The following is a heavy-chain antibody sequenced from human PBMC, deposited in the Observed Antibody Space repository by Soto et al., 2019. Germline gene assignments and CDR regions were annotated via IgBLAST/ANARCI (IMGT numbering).Heavy chain of an antibody. Sequence: SETLSLTCTVSGGSISSYYWSWIRQPPGKGLEWIGYIYYSGSTNYNPSLKSRVTISVDTSKNQFSLKLSSVTAADTAVYYCASQGQYNWTPSYMDVWAKGTTVTVSS. D-gene: IGHD1-20*01. V-gene: IGHV4-59*08. CDR1: GGSISSYY. J-gene: IGHJ6*03. CDR2: IYYSGST. CDR3: ASQGQYNWTPSYMDV.